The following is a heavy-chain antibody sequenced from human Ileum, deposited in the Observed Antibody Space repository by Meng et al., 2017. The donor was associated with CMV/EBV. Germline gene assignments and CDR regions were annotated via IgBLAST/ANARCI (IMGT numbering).Heavy chain of an antibody. Sequence: GESLKISCAASGFTFSSYWLTWVRQAPGKGLEWVANINQDGSERYYVDSVKGRFTISRDNAKNSLYLQMNSLRAEDTAVYYCVVRDYHSDYWGQGRLVTVSS. CDR1: GFTFSSYW. J-gene: IGHJ4*02. D-gene: IGHD3-10*01. CDR3: VVRDYHSDY. CDR2: INQDGSER. V-gene: IGHV3-7*01.